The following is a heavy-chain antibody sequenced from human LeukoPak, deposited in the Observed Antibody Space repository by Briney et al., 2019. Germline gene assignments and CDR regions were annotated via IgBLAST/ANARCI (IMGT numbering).Heavy chain of an antibody. V-gene: IGHV4-39*07. J-gene: IGHJ4*02. D-gene: IGHD3-10*01. CDR3: TGQIRGVGDY. Sequence: SETLSLTCTVSGGSISSSSYYWGWIRQPPGKGLEWIGSIYYSGSTYYNPSLKSRVTISVDTSKNQFSLKLSSVTAADTAVYYCTGQIRGVGDYWGQGTLVTVSS. CDR2: IYYSGST. CDR1: GGSISSSSYY.